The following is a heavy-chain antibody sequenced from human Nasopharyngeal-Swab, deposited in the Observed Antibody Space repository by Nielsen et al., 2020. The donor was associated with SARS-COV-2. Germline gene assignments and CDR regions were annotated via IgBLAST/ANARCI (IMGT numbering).Heavy chain of an antibody. V-gene: IGHV1-24*01. D-gene: IGHD1-26*01. CDR3: ATGINSGSYNLYYYGMDV. CDR1: GYTLTELF. CDR2: FDPEDGET. J-gene: IGHJ6*02. Sequence: SVNVSCKVSGYTLTELFMHWVRQAPGKGLEWMGGFDPEDGETIYAQKFQGRVTMTEDTSTDTAYMELSSLRSEDTAVYYWATGINSGSYNLYYYGMDVWGQGTTVTVSS.